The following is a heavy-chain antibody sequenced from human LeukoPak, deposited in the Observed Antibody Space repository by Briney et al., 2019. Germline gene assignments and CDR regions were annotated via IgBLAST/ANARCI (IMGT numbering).Heavy chain of an antibody. CDR1: GFTFSNYW. D-gene: IGHD1-26*01. J-gene: IGHJ4*02. CDR3: AKAGSIRFDY. V-gene: IGHV3-7*03. Sequence: GGSLRLSCAASGFTFSNYWMNWVRQAPGKGLEWVANIKQDGSEKYYVDSVKGRFTISRDNSKNTLWLQMRTLGAEDTAVYYCAKAGSIRFDYWGQGTLVTVSS. CDR2: IKQDGSEK.